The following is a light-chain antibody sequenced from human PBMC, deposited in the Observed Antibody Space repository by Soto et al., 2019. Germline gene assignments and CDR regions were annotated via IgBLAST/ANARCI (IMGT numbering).Light chain of an antibody. CDR1: QSVSSY. CDR3: QQRSNWPPTIT. CDR2: DAS. Sequence: SPATLSLSPGERATLSCRASQSVSSYLAWYQQKPGQAPRLLIYDASNRATGIPARFSGSGSGTDFTLTISSLEPEDFAVYYCQQRSNWPPTITFGQGPRLVIK. V-gene: IGKV3-11*01. J-gene: IGKJ5*01.